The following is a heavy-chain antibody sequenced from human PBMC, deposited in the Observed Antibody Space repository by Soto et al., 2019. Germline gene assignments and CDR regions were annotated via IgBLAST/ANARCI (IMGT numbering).Heavy chain of an antibody. J-gene: IGHJ5*02. Sequence: GASVKVSCKASGYTFTSYDINWVRQATGQGLEWMGWMNPNSGNTGYAQKFQGRVTMTRNTSISTAYMELSSLRSEDTAVYYCARGPHYSTMIVVVTYSWFDPWGQGSLVTVSS. D-gene: IGHD3-22*01. CDR2: MNPNSGNT. V-gene: IGHV1-8*01. CDR3: ARGPHYSTMIVVVTYSWFDP. CDR1: GYTFTSYD.